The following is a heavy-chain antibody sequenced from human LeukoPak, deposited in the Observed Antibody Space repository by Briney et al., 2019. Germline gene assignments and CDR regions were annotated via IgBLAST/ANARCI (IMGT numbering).Heavy chain of an antibody. CDR3: ARPYYDSGTFDY. CDR2: INPNSGDT. V-gene: IGHV1-2*02. J-gene: IGHJ4*02. Sequence: ASVKVSCKTSGYTFTGYYIHWVRQAPGQGLEWMGWINPNSGDTNYAQKFQGRVTMTRDTSISTAYMELSRLRSDDTAVYYCARPYYDSGTFDYWGQGTLVTVSS. CDR1: GYTFTGYY. D-gene: IGHD3-22*01.